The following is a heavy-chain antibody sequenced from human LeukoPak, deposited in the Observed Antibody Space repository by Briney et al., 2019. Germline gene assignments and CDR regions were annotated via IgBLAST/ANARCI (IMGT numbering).Heavy chain of an antibody. V-gene: IGHV3-11*01. CDR3: ARGVDDIAVAGHFDY. CDR1: GFTFSDYY. J-gene: IGHJ4*02. D-gene: IGHD6-19*01. CDR2: ISSSGSTT. Sequence: GGSLRLSCAASGFTFSDYYMNWVRQAPGKGLVWLSYISSSGSTTYYADSVKGRFTISRDNAKNSLYLQMNSLRAEDTAVYYCARGVDDIAVAGHFDYWGQGTLVTVSS.